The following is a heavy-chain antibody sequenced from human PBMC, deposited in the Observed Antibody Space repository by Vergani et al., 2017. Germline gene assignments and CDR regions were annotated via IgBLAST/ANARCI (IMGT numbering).Heavy chain of an antibody. J-gene: IGHJ4*02. CDR2: INNDGHT. CDR3: AVRPRVNLVGGEIVTKRIFDY. D-gene: IGHD3-10*01. Sequence: QVQLQQWGAGVVKPSGTLSLTCAVFGESFSSFYWSWIRQPPGKGLELSGEINNDGHTNYNPSLESRVTVSRDTAKNQFSLNLMSVTAADTAMYYCAVRPRVNLVGGEIVTKRIFDYWSQGSLVTVSS. CDR1: GESFSSFY. V-gene: IGHV4-34*02.